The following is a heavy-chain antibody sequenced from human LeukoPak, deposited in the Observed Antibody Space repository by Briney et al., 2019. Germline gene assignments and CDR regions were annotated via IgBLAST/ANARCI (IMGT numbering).Heavy chain of an antibody. CDR2: INPNSGGT. J-gene: IGHJ4*02. D-gene: IGHD5-18*01. CDR1: GYTFTGYY. Sequence: ASVKVSCKASGYTFTGYYVHWVRQAPGQGLEWMGWINPNSGGTNYAQKFQGRVTMTRDTSISTAYMELSRLRSDDTAVYYCARAVDTPGSAPDYWGQGTLVTVSS. V-gene: IGHV1-2*02. CDR3: ARAVDTPGSAPDY.